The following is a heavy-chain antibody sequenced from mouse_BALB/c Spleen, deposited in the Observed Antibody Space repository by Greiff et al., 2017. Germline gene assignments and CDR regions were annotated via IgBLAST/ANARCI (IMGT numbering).Heavy chain of an antibody. CDR3: ARGFAY. CDR1: GFTFSSFG. V-gene: IGHV5-6*01. J-gene: IGHJ3*01. CDR2: ISDGGSYT. Sequence: EVQVVESGGGLVQPGGSRKLSCAASGFTFSSFGMHWVRQAPEKGLEWVAYISDGGSYTYYPDSVKGRFTISRDNAKNNLYLQMSSLKSEDTAMYYCARGFAYWGQGTLVTVSA.